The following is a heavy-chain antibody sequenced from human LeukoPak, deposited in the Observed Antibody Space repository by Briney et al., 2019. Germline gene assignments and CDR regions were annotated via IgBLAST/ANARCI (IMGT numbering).Heavy chain of an antibody. CDR2: IYTSGST. D-gene: IGHD1-26*01. Sequence: SSETLSLTCAVSGGSISSHYWSWIRQPAGKGLEWIGRIYTSGSTNYNPSLKSRVTMSVDTSKNQFSLKLSSVTAADTAVYYCARDSGNYYWYFDLWGRGTLVTVSS. CDR1: GGSISSHY. CDR3: ARDSGNYYWYFDL. J-gene: IGHJ2*01. V-gene: IGHV4-4*07.